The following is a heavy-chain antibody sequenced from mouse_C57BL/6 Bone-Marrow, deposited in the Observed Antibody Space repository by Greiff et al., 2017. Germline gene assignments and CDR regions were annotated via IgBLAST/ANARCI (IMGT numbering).Heavy chain of an antibody. CDR2: INPNNGGT. J-gene: IGHJ4*01. Sequence: VQLQQSGPELVKPGASVKISCKASGYTFTDYYMNWVKQSHGKSLEWIGDINPNNGGTSYNQKFKGKATLTVDKSSSTAYMALRSLTSEDSAVYYCAKIYDGYYRYAMDYWGQGTSVTVSS. CDR3: AKIYDGYYRYAMDY. CDR1: GYTFTDYY. D-gene: IGHD2-3*01. V-gene: IGHV1-26*01.